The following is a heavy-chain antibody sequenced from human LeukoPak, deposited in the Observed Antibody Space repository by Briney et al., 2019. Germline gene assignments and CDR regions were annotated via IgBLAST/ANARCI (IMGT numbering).Heavy chain of an antibody. V-gene: IGHV3-74*03. CDR2: ISPDGTTT. J-gene: IGHJ4*02. Sequence: GGSLTLSCAASGFTFSRYWMHWVRQAPGKGLIWVSRISPDGTTTLYADSVKGRFTISRDNAKNTLYLQMNSLRSEDTALYYCAKDITTVTTGGHFDYWGQGTLVTVSS. CDR1: GFTFSRYW. D-gene: IGHD4-17*01. CDR3: AKDITTVTTGGHFDY.